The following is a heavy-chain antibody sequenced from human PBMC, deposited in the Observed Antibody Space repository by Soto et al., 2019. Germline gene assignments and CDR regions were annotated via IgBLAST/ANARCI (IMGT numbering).Heavy chain of an antibody. D-gene: IGHD2-21*02. Sequence: SVKVSCKASGYRFTGYYMHWVRQAPGQGLEWMGGIIPICGAANYAQKFQDRVTITADESTSTAYMELSSLRSDDTAVYYCARDLGNKHYYYFYWGQGTLVTVSS. CDR2: IIPICGAA. CDR1: GYRFTGYY. J-gene: IGHJ4*02. V-gene: IGHV1-69*13. CDR3: ARDLGNKHYYYFY.